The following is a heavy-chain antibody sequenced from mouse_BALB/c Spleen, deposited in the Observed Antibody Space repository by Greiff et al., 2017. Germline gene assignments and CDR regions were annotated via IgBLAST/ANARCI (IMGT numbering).Heavy chain of an antibody. CDR2: ISSGGSYT. D-gene: IGHD4-1*01. Sequence: EVQLVESGGDLVKPGGSLKLSCAASGFTFSSYGMSWVRQTPDKRLEWVATISSGGSYTYYPDSVKGRFTISRDNAKNTLYLQMSSLKSEDTAMYYCARRTGTGVFDYWGQGTTLTVSS. J-gene: IGHJ2*01. V-gene: IGHV5-6*01. CDR1: GFTFSSYG. CDR3: ARRTGTGVFDY.